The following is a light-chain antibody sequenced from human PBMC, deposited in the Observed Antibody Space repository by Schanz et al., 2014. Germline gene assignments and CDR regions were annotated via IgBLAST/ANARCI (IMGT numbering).Light chain of an antibody. V-gene: IGKV3-15*01. Sequence: EIVMTQSPATLSVSPGERATLSCRASQSVASNLAWYQQKPGQAPRLLIYAASTRATGIPARFSGSGSGPDFTLTISSLQSHDFAVHYYQQYLNWPITFGQGTRLEIK. CDR2: AAS. CDR1: QSVASN. J-gene: IGKJ5*01. CDR3: QQYLNWPIT.